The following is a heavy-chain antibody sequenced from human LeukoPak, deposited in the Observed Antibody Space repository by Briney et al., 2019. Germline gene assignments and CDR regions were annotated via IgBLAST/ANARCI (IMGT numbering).Heavy chain of an antibody. Sequence: SETLSLTCTVSGGSISSYYWSWIRQPPGKGLEWIGYIYTSGSTNYNPSLKSRVTISVDTSKNQFSLKLSSVTAADTAVYYCARHRCADSSGCYLEACYWGQGTLVTVSS. D-gene: IGHD3-22*01. CDR1: GGSISSYY. V-gene: IGHV4-4*09. CDR2: IYTSGST. J-gene: IGHJ4*02. CDR3: ARHRCADSSGCYLEACY.